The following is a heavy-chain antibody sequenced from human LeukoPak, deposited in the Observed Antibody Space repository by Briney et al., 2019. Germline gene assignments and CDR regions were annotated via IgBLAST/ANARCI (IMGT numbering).Heavy chain of an antibody. CDR2: IYYGGST. CDR1: GGSISSYY. D-gene: IGHD3-22*01. CDR3: ARDARDYYDSSGYEFDY. Sequence: SETLSPTCTVSGGSISSYYWSWIRQPPGKGLEWIGYIYYGGSTNYNPSLKSRVTISIDTSKNQFSLKLSSVTAADTAVYYCARDARDYYDSSGYEFDYWGQGTMVTVSS. V-gene: IGHV4-59*01. J-gene: IGHJ3*01.